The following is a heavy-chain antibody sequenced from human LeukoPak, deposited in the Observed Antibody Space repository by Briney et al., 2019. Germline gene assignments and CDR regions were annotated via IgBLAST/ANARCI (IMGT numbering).Heavy chain of an antibody. V-gene: IGHV4-59*01. CDR1: GGSISSYY. J-gene: IGHJ6*03. CDR2: IYYSGST. Sequence: SETLSLTCTVSGGSISSYYWSWIRQPPGKGLEWIGYIYYSGSTNYNPSLKSRVTISVDSSKNQFSLKLSSVTAADTAVYYCARGDYYYYYMDVWGKGTTVTISS. CDR3: ARGDYYYYYMDV.